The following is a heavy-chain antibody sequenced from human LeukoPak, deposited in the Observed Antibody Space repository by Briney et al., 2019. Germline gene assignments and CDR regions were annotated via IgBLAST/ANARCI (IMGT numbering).Heavy chain of an antibody. Sequence: GSLRLSCAASGFTFSSYWMSWVRQSPGKGLEWVANIKPDGSEKYFMDSVKGRFTISRDNAKNALYLEMNSLRAEDTAEYFCARERMYSGSGSTYPYYDYWGQGTLVTVSS. J-gene: IGHJ4*02. D-gene: IGHD3-10*01. CDR1: GFTFSSYW. CDR2: IKPDGSEK. V-gene: IGHV3-7*01. CDR3: ARERMYSGSGSTYPYYDY.